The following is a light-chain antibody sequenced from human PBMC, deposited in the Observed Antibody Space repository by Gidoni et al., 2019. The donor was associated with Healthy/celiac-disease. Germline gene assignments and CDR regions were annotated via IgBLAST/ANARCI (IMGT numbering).Light chain of an antibody. J-gene: IGKJ1*01. V-gene: IGKV3-15*01. CDR1: QSVSSN. CDR3: QQYNNWPWT. Sequence: ELVMTQAQATLSVSPGERATLSCRSSQSVSSNLAWYQQKPGQAPRLLIYGASTRATGIPARFSGSGSGTEFNLTISSLQSEDFAVYYCQQYNNWPWTFXXXTKVEIK. CDR2: GAS.